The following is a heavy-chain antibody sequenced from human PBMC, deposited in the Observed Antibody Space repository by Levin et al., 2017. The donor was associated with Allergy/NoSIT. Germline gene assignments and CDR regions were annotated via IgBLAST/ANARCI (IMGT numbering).Heavy chain of an antibody. J-gene: IGHJ6*02. CDR1: GFTFNGFW. Sequence: ASVKVSCAASGFTFNGFWMHWVRQVPGKGLVWVSRIYSDESNTAYADSVKGRFTISRDNAKNTLFLQMNSLRAEDTAVYYCARGWYYGMDVWGQGTTVTVSS. CDR3: ARGWYYGMDV. CDR2: IYSDESNT. V-gene: IGHV3-74*01. D-gene: IGHD6-19*01.